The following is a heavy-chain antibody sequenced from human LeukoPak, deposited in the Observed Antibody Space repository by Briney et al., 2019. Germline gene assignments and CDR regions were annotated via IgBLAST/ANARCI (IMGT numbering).Heavy chain of an antibody. CDR2: IIPVLDIA. D-gene: IGHD2-21*01. J-gene: IGHJ4*02. V-gene: IGHV1-69*04. Sequence: SVKVSCKASGGTFSSYAISWVRQAPGQGLEWMGRIIPVLDIANYAQKFQGRVTIAADKSTSTAYMELSSLRSEDTAVYYCARDTYCGGDCYFFFDYWGQGTLVTVSS. CDR1: GGTFSSYA. CDR3: ARDTYCGGDCYFFFDY.